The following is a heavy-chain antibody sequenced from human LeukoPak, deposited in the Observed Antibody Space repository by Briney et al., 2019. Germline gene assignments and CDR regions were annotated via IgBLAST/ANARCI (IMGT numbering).Heavy chain of an antibody. Sequence: GGSLRLSCAASGFTFSSYSMNWVRQAPGKGLEWVSSISSSSSYIYYADSVKGRFTISRDNAKNSLYLQMNSLRAEDTAVYYCARSSDIVLVPAAPPDYWGQGTLVTVSS. CDR2: ISSSSSYI. J-gene: IGHJ4*02. CDR1: GFTFSSYS. V-gene: IGHV3-21*01. CDR3: ARSSDIVLVPAAPPDY. D-gene: IGHD2-2*01.